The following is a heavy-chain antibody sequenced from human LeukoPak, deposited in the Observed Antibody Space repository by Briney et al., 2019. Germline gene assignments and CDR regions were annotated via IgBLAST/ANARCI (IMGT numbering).Heavy chain of an antibody. V-gene: IGHV3-9*01. CDR3: AKVGRIAAD. CDR2: ISWNSGSI. J-gene: IGHJ4*02. CDR1: GFPFDDYA. Sequence: PGGSLRLSCAASGFPFDDYAMQWVRPAPGKGLEWVSGISWNSGSICYTDSVKGRFTISRDNAKNSLYLQMNSLRAEDTALYYCAKVGRIAADWGQGTLVTVSS. D-gene: IGHD6-13*01.